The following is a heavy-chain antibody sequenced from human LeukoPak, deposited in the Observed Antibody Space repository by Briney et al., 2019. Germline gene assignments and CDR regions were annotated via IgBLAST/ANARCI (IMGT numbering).Heavy chain of an antibody. J-gene: IGHJ4*02. Sequence: GGSLRLSGAASGSTFSSNSMNWVRQAPGKGLEWVSSISSSGSYIYYADSLKGRFTISRDNAKNSLYLQMNSLRAEDTAVYYCARGSGVQVWSSLDYWGQGTLVTVSS. V-gene: IGHV3-21*01. CDR1: GSTFSSNS. CDR2: ISSSGSYI. D-gene: IGHD5-18*01. CDR3: ARGSGVQVWSSLDY.